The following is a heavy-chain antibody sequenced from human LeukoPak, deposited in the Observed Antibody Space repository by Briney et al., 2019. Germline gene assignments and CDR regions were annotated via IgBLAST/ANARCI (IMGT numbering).Heavy chain of an antibody. CDR3: AAAGATYDYGDHISFFDSAFDI. V-gene: IGHV1-58*02. CDR2: IVVGSGNT. J-gene: IGHJ3*02. CDR1: GFTFTSSA. D-gene: IGHD4-17*01. Sequence: SVKVSCKASGFTFTSSAMHWVRQARGQRLEWIGWIVVGSGNTNYAQKFQERVTITRDMSTSTAYMELSSLRSEDTAVYYCAAAGATYDYGDHISFFDSAFDIWGQGTMVTVSS.